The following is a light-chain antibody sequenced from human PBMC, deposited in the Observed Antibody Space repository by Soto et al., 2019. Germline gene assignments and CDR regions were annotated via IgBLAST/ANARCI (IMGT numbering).Light chain of an antibody. V-gene: IGLV2-14*01. CDR2: DVS. CDR3: SSYTSSSTPVV. CDR1: SSDVGGYNY. J-gene: IGLJ2*01. Sequence: QSVLTQPASVSGSPGQSITISCTGTSSDVGGYNYVSWYQQHPGKAPKLMIYDVSNRPSGVSNRFSGSKSGNTASLTISGLQAEDEADYYCSSYTSSSTPVVFGEGPRSPS.